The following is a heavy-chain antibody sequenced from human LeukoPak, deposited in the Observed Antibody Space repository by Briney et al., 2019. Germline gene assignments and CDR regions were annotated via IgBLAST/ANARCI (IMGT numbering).Heavy chain of an antibody. D-gene: IGHD3-22*01. CDR2: IYTSGST. Sequence: KASETLSLTCTVSGGSISSYYWSWIRQPAGKGLEWIGRIYTSGSTNYNPSLKSRVTMSVDTSKNQFSLKLSSVTAADTAVYYCARVGYYDSSGYYGFDYWGQGTLVTVSS. CDR1: GGSISSYY. J-gene: IGHJ4*02. CDR3: ARVGYYDSSGYYGFDY. V-gene: IGHV4-4*07.